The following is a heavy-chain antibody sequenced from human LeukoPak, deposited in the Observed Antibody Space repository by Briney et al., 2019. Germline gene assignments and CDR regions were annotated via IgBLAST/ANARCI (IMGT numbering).Heavy chain of an antibody. D-gene: IGHD1-26*01. CDR1: GFTFDDYG. CDR2: INWNGGCT. V-gene: IGHV3-20*04. Sequence: GGSLRLSCAASGFTFDDYGMSWVRQAPGKGLEWVSGINWNGGCTGYADSVKGRFTISRDNAKNSLYLQMNSLRAEDTALYYCARVSPEMSGSYYGSEIGAFDIWGQGTMVTVSS. CDR3: ARVSPEMSGSYYGSEIGAFDI. J-gene: IGHJ3*02.